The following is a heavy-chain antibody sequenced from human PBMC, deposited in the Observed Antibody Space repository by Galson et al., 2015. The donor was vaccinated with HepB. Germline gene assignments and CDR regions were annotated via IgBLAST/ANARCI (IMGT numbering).Heavy chain of an antibody. CDR1: GFSLSTSGMC. D-gene: IGHD3-16*01. CDR3: AVMPKNGPRSAYFDY. Sequence: PALVKPTQTLTLTCTFSGFSLSTSGMCVSWIRQPPGKALEWLARIDWDDDKYYSTSLKTRLTISKDTSKNQVVLTMTNMDPVDTATYYCAVMPKNGPRSAYFDYWGQGTLVTVSS. V-gene: IGHV2-70*11. J-gene: IGHJ4*02. CDR2: IDWDDDK.